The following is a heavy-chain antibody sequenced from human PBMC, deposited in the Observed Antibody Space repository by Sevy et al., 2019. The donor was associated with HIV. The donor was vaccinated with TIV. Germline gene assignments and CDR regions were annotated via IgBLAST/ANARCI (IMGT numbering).Heavy chain of an antibody. D-gene: IGHD2-21*02. Sequence: GGSLRLSCAASGFSFASYGMTWVRQAPGKGLEWVSTFYGGGGRINYADSVKGRFTISRDDSKNTLFLHMNSLRAEDTATDLLGCDWYTQPNDDWGQGTMVTVSS. CDR3: GCDWYTQPNDD. J-gene: IGHJ4*01. V-gene: IGHV3-23*01. CDR1: GFSFASYG. CDR2: FYGGGGRI.